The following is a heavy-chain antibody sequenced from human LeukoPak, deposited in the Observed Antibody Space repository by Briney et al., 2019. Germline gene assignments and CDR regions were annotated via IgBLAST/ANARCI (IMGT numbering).Heavy chain of an antibody. V-gene: IGHV3-15*01. J-gene: IGHJ4*02. CDR3: TTTYNYDSSGSIVDY. CDR1: GFTFRNAW. D-gene: IGHD3-22*01. Sequence: GGSLRLSCAASGFTFRNAWMTWVRQAPGQGLEWVGRIKSKTDGGTTDYAAPVKVRFTISRDDSKNTLYLQMHSLKTEDTALYYCTTTYNYDSSGSIVDYWGQGTLVTASS. CDR2: IKSKTDGGTT.